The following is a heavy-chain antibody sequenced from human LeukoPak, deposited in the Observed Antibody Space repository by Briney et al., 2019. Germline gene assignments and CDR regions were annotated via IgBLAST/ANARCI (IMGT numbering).Heavy chain of an antibody. D-gene: IGHD7-27*01. Sequence: SDTVSLTCTVSGGSLSRYYWFWIRQSPGKGPEWIGYVYSSVSTNYNPSLKSRVTISIDTSENQFSLKLTSMTAADTAVYYCARGSYGDPIDNWGQAILVTVSS. V-gene: IGHV4-59*07. CDR3: ARGSYGDPIDN. CDR2: VYSSVST. J-gene: IGHJ4*02. CDR1: GGSLSRYY.